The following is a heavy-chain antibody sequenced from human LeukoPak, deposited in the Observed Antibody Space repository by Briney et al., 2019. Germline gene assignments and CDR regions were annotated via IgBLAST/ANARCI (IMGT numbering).Heavy chain of an antibody. D-gene: IGHD3-10*01. J-gene: IGHJ4*02. CDR2: ISYDGSNK. CDR3: ARGFSTYYYGSGSYY. Sequence: GRSLRLSCAASGFTFSSYGMHWVRQAPGKGLEWVAVISYDGSNKYYADSVKGRFTISRDNSKNTLYLQMNSLRAEDTAVYYCARGFSTYYYGSGSYYWGQGTLVTVSS. V-gene: IGHV3-30*03. CDR1: GFTFSSYG.